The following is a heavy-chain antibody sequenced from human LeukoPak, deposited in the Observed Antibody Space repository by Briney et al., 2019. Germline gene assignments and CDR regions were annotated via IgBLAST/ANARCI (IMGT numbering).Heavy chain of an antibody. CDR2: IYYSGRI. V-gene: IGHV4-59*11. CDR1: GGSISSHY. D-gene: IGHD2-21*01. J-gene: IGHJ4*02. Sequence: SETLSLTCSVSGGSISSHYWSWIRQPPGKGLEWIGYIYYSGRINYNPSFKSRVTISADTSKNQLSLKVTSVTAADTAVYCCVRGPGDYYSTDYWGQGTLVTVSS. CDR3: VRGPGDYYSTDY.